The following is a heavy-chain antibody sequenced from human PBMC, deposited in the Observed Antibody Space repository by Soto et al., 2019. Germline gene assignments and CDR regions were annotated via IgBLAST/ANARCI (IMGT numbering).Heavy chain of an antibody. J-gene: IGHJ4*02. CDR1: GFTFSSYG. D-gene: IGHD2-2*01. CDR2: ISYDGSNK. CDR3: AKGGSCSSTSCSNRGSAGWADY. Sequence: QVQLVESGGGVVQPGRSLRLSCAASGFTFSSYGMHWVRQAPGKGLEWVAVISYDGSNKYYADSVKGRFTISRDNSKNTLYLQMNSLRAEDTAVYYCAKGGSCSSTSCSNRGSAGWADYWGQGTLVTVSS. V-gene: IGHV3-30*18.